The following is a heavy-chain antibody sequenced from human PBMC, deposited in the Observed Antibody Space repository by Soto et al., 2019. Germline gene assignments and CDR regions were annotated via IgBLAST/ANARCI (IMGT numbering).Heavy chain of an antibody. CDR2: ITWNSGSV. CDR1: GFTFDDYA. CDR3: TKAALERATIQEFDY. J-gene: IGHJ4*02. Sequence: GGSLRLSCAASGFTFDDYAMHWVRQAPGKGLEWVSGITWNSGSVGYADSVKGRFTISRDNAKNSLYLQMNSLRSEDTALYYCTKAALERATIQEFDYWGQGTMVT. D-gene: IGHD5-12*01. V-gene: IGHV3-9*01.